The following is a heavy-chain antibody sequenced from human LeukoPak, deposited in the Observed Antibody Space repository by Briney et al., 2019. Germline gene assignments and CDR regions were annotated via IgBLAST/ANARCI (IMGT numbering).Heavy chain of an antibody. D-gene: IGHD3/OR15-3a*01. J-gene: IGHJ4*02. CDR1: GVSISSSNSY. V-gene: IGHV4-39*01. CDR3: AKQTGSGLFILP. Sequence: SETLSLTCSVSGVSISSSNSYWGWIRQPPGKGLEWIGSIYYTGNTYYNASLKSRVTISIDTSKNQFSQKLTSVTAADTAVYYCAKQTGSGLFILPGGQGTLVTVSS. CDR2: IYYTGNT.